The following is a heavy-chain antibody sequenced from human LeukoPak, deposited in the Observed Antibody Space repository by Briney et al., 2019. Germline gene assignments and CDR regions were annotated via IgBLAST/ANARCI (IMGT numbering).Heavy chain of an antibody. CDR2: ISSSSYI. V-gene: IGHV3-21*01. CDR3: ARAGEISMVRGADDAFDI. D-gene: IGHD3-10*01. Sequence: PGGSLRLSCAASGFTFSSYSMNWVRQAPGKGLGWVSSISSSSYIYYADSVKGRFTISRDNAKNSLYLQMNSLRAEDAAVYYCARAGEISMVRGADDAFDIWGQGTMVTVSS. CDR1: GFTFSSYS. J-gene: IGHJ3*02.